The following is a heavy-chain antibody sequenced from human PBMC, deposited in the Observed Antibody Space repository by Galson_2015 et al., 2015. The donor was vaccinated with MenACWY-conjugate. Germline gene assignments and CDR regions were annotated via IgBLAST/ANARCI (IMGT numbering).Heavy chain of an antibody. J-gene: IGHJ6*02. CDR3: ARSLGSYGSYYKGMDV. CDR1: GYTFTGYY. D-gene: IGHD5-18*01. CDR2: INPSSGDT. V-gene: IGHV1-2*04. Sequence: SVKVSCKASGYTFTGYYMHWVRQAPGQGLEWMGWINPSSGDTNYAQKFQGWVSMTRDTSIITAYMELSRLRPDDTAVYYCARSLGSYGSYYKGMDVGGQGTTVTVSS.